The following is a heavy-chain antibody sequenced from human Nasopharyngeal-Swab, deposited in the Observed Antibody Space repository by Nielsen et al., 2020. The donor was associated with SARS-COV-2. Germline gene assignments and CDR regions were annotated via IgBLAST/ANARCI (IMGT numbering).Heavy chain of an antibody. V-gene: IGHV4-4*07. D-gene: IGHD1-1*01. CDR1: GGPISGHF. J-gene: IGHJ6*01. CDR2: VHTSGST. CDR3: ARSGTTKYGLDV. Sequence: SETLSLPRSVPGGPISGHFLSWIRQPAAEGLERIGRVHTSGSTNYNPSLKSRVTISIDMSKNQFSLELRSVTAADTAFYYCARSGTTKYGLDVWGQGTTVIVSS.